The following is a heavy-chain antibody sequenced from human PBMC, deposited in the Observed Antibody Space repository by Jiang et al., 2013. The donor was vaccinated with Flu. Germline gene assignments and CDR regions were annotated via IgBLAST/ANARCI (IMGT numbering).Heavy chain of an antibody. CDR3: AADIGYYDSSGYYYRDY. Sequence: GAEVKKPGTSVKVSCKASGFTFTSSAMQWVRQARGQRLEWIGWIVVGSGNTNYAQKFQERVTITRDMSTSTAYMELSSLRSEDTAVYYCAADIGYYDSSGYYYRDYWGQGTLVTVSS. CDR1: GFTFTSSA. J-gene: IGHJ4*02. V-gene: IGHV1-58*02. CDR2: IVVGSGNT. D-gene: IGHD3-22*01.